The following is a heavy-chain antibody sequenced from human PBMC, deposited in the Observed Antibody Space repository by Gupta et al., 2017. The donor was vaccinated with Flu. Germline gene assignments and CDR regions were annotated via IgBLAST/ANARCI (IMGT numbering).Heavy chain of an antibody. CDR3: ARGWELLPIDY. CDR2: ISYDGSNK. D-gene: IGHD2-15*01. V-gene: IGHV3-30-3*01. J-gene: IGHJ4*02. Sequence: QVQLVESGGGVVQPGRSLRLSCEASAFTFSSYTMHWVRQAPGKGLEWVAVISYDGSNKYYADSVKGRFTIARDNSKNTLYLQMNSLRAIDTAVYYCARGWELLPIDYWGPGTLVTVSS. CDR1: AFTFSSYT.